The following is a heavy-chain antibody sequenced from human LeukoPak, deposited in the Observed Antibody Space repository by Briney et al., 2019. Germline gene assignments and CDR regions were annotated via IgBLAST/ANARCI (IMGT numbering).Heavy chain of an antibody. CDR2: ISGGDPTT. Sequence: GGSLRLSCAASDFSFTTYAMSWVRQAPGKGLEWVSSISGGDPTTYYADSVKGRFTISRDNSRNTVYLQMNSLRAEDTAVYYCANDLGWIQLNLGRGQGTLVTVSS. CDR1: DFSFTTYA. CDR3: ANDLGWIQLNLG. D-gene: IGHD5-18*01. J-gene: IGHJ4*02. V-gene: IGHV3-23*01.